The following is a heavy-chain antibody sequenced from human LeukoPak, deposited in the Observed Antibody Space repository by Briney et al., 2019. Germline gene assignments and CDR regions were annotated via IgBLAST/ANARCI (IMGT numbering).Heavy chain of an antibody. CDR2: MYYSGST. D-gene: IGHD3-22*01. J-gene: IGHJ4*02. CDR3: ARQYYDRTGYYYFDH. V-gene: IGHV4-39*01. CDR1: GDAITGSTYY. Sequence: SETLSLTCTVTGDAITGSTYYWGWIRQPPGKGLEWIGSMYYSGSTYSNASLKSRVTISADTSKNQFSLKRSSVTSADTATYYCARQYYDRTGYYYFDHWTQGTLVTVSS.